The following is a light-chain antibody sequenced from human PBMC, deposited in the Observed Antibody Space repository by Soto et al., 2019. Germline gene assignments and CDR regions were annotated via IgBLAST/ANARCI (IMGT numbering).Light chain of an antibody. CDR2: DAS. V-gene: IGKV3-11*01. CDR1: QSVSSY. CDR3: QHRGNWPLT. J-gene: IGKJ5*01. Sequence: EIVLTQSPATLSLSPGERATLSCRASQSVSSYLAWYQQKPGQAPRLLIFDASNRAPGIPARFSGSGSGTDFTLTISSLGPEDFAVYYCQHRGNWPLTFGQGTRLEI.